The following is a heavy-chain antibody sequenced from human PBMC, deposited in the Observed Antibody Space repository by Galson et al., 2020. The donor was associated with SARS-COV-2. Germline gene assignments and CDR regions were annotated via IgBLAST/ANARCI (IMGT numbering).Heavy chain of an antibody. Sequence: ETSETLSLTCNVSGAPITFGYWSWIRQPPGTGLEWIGYIHYSGITNYNPSLKSRVNLSVDTPKNQFSLKLSSVSAADTAVYYCARGQEGDFARHGMDVWGQGTTVTVSS. CDR1: GAPITFGY. V-gene: IGHV4-59*01. CDR3: ARGQEGDFARHGMDV. J-gene: IGHJ6*02. CDR2: IHYSGIT.